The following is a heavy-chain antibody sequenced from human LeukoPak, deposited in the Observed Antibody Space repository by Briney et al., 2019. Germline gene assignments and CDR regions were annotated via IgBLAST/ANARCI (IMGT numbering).Heavy chain of an antibody. D-gene: IGHD5-12*01. CDR3: SPCGHAYDWFGP. V-gene: IGHV1-69*04. CDR2: IIPFLGEV. CDR1: GATLNIGHA. Sequence: SVKVSCKAFGATLNIGHAFIWARQAPGQGLQWMGRIIPFLGEVNYAQNSQGRVSFTADKSTATMYMEMKSLRLDDTAIYYCSPCGHAYDWFGPWGQGTLVTVSS. J-gene: IGHJ5*02.